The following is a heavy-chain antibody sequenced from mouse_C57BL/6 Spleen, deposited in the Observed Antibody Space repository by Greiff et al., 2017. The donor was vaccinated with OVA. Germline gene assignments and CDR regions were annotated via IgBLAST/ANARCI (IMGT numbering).Heavy chain of an antibody. CDR3: TKLDFDY. CDR1: GYTFTDYE. CDR2: IDPETGGT. V-gene: IGHV1-15*01. J-gene: IGHJ2*01. Sequence: VKVVESGAELVRPGASVTLSCKASGYTFTDYEMHWVKQTPVHGLEWIGAIDPETGGTAYNQKFKGKAILTADKSSSTAYMELRSLTSEDSAVYYCTKLDFDYWGQGTTLTVSS.